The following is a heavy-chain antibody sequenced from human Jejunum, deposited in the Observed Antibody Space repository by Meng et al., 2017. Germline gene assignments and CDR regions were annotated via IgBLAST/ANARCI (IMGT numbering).Heavy chain of an antibody. V-gene: IGHV3-74*01. CDR2: INTDGSTT. CDR3: VRSGGYLDY. CDR1: GFTFSSFW. D-gene: IGHD2-8*02. Sequence: GESLKISCAASGFTFSSFWMHWVRQAPGKGLEWVSHINTDGSTTNSADSVKGRFTISRDNAKNTLYLQMTSLRAEDTAVYYCVRSGGYLDYWGQGTLVTVSS. J-gene: IGHJ4*02.